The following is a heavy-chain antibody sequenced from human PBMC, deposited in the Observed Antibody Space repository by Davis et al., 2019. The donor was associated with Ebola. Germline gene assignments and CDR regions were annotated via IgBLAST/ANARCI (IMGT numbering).Heavy chain of an antibody. CDR2: IYYSGST. CDR3: ARLAGYSSGRFHWYFDL. J-gene: IGHJ2*01. D-gene: IGHD6-19*01. CDR1: GFTFSSYA. V-gene: IGHV4-59*08. Sequence: GSLRLSCAASGFTFSSYAMSWIPQPPGKGLEWIGYIYYSGSTNYNPSLKSRVTISVDTSKNQFSLKLSSVTAADTAVYYCARLAGYSSGRFHWYFDLWGRGTLVTVSS.